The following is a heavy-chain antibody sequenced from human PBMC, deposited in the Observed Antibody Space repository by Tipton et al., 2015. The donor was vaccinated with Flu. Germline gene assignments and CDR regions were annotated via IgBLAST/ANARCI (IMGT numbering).Heavy chain of an antibody. CDR1: GDSVSPYF. D-gene: IGHD1-26*01. CDR3: ARYGTYDGSRYFQH. V-gene: IGHV4-59*02. J-gene: IGHJ1*01. CDR2: IYYSGST. Sequence: LRLSCTVSGDSVSPYFWSWIRQPPGKGLEWIGYIYYSGSTNYNPSLKSRVTISVDTSKNQFSLKLSSVTAADTAVYYCARYGTYDGSRYFQHWGQGTLVTVSS.